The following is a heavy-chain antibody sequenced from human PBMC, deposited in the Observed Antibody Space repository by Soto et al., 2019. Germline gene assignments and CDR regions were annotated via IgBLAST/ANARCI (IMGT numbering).Heavy chain of an antibody. D-gene: IGHD4-17*01. V-gene: IGHV1-69*02. CDR2: IIPILGIA. J-gene: IGHJ4*02. Sequence: QVQLVQSGAEVKKPGSSVKVSCKASGGTFSSYTISWVRQAPGQGLEWMGRIIPILGIANYAQKFQGRVTXXAXKXXSTAYMEQSSLRSEDTAVYYCARHEDGDQPPYFAYWGQGTLVTVSS. CDR3: ARHEDGDQPPYFAY. CDR1: GGTFSSYT.